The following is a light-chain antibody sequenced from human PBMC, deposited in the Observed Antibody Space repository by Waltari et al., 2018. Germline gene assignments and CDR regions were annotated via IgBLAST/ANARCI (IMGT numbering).Light chain of an antibody. CDR3: QQSYSTPPRT. V-gene: IGKV4-1*01. CDR1: QSLIHRPDNRNF. J-gene: IGKJ1*01. Sequence: DIVMTQSPDSLAVSLGERATISCKSSQSLIHRPDNRNFLAWYLQKPGQPPKLLIYWASTRASGVPDRFSGSASGTDFTLTILSLQPDDFATYYCQQSYSTPPRTFGQGTKVENK. CDR2: WAS.